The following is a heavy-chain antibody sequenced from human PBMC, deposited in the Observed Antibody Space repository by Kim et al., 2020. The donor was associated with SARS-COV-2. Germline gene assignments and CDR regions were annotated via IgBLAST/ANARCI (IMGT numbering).Heavy chain of an antibody. J-gene: IGHJ4*02. Sequence: SETLSLTCTVSGGSISSSSYYWGWIRQPPGKGLEWIGSIYYSGSTYYNPSLKSRVTISVDTSKKQFSLRLNSVTAADTAVYEWGNGWGDSDDWGQGRLV. CDR3: GNGWGDSDD. CDR2: IYYSGST. CDR1: GGSISSSSYY. D-gene: IGHD3-16*01. V-gene: IGHV4-39*07.